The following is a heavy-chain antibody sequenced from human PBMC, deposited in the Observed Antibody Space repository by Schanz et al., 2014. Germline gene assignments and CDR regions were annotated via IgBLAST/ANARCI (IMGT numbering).Heavy chain of an antibody. D-gene: IGHD5-12*01. Sequence: QVQLVESGGGLVKPGGSLRLSCAASGFTFSDYYMSWIRQAPGKGLEWVSYISGTTTYTNYADSVKGRFTISRDNAKNSLYLHMKSLRGEDTAVYYCARGIGGYGANNYFDYWGQGTLVTVSS. CDR2: ISGTTTYT. J-gene: IGHJ4*02. V-gene: IGHV3-11*06. CDR1: GFTFSDYY. CDR3: ARGIGGYGANNYFDY.